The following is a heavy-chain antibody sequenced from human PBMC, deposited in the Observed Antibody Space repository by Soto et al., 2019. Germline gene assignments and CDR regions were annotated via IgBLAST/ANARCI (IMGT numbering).Heavy chain of an antibody. J-gene: IGHJ4*02. V-gene: IGHV3-33*01. CDR3: ARGITSGSLDY. CDR2: IWYDGSNK. Sequence: QVQLVESGGGVVQPGRSLRLSCVASGFTFSSYGMHWVRQAPGKGLEWVADIWYDGSNKYYADSVKGRFTISRDNSKNTLYLQMNSLRAEDTAVYYCARGITSGSLDYWGQGTLVTVSS. D-gene: IGHD3-10*01. CDR1: GFTFSSYG.